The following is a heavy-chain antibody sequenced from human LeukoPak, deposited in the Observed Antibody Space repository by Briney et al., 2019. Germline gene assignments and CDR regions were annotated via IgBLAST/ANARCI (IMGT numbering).Heavy chain of an antibody. Sequence: PSETLSLTCTVSGGSVSSGSYYWSWIRQPPGKGLEWIGYIYYSGSTNYNPSLKSRVTISVDTSKNQFSLKLSSVTAADTAVYYCARDQGNSYGGGGHIDYWGQGTLVTVSS. D-gene: IGHD5-18*01. J-gene: IGHJ4*02. V-gene: IGHV4-61*01. CDR3: ARDQGNSYGGGGHIDY. CDR1: GGSVSSGSYY. CDR2: IYYSGST.